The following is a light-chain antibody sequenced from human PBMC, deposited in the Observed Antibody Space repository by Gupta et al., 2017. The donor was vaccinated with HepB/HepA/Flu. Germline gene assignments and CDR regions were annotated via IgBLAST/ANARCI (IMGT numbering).Light chain of an antibody. V-gene: IGLV1-40*01. CDR2: GNS. J-gene: IGLJ3*02. CDR3: QSYDSSLSGPGV. Sequence: QSVLTHPPSVSGAPGQRVTISCTGSSSNIGAGYDVHWYQQLPGTAPKLLIYGNSNRPSGVPDRFSGSKSGTSASLAITGLQAEDEADYYCQSYDSSLSGPGVFGGGTKLTVL. CDR1: SSNIGAGYD.